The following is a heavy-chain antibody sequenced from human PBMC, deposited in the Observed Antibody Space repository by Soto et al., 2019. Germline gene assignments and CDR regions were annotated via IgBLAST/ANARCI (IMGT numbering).Heavy chain of an antibody. CDR2: INPNSGGT. D-gene: IGHD3-3*01. CDR1: GYTFTGYY. V-gene: IGHV1-2*02. Sequence: ASVKVSCKASGYTFTGYYMHWVRQAPGQGLEWMGWINPNSGGTNYAQKFQGRVTMTRDTSISTAYMELSRLRSDDTAVYYCASEIATIFGVVIIPVWSGMDVWGQGTTVTVYS. J-gene: IGHJ6*02. CDR3: ASEIATIFGVVIIPVWSGMDV.